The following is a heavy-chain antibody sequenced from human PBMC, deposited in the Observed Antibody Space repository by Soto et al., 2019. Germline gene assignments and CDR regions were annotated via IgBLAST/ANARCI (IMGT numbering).Heavy chain of an antibody. CDR1: GGSINSGGYY. V-gene: IGHV4-31*02. CDR3: ARAAAGTAWFDP. Sequence: SETLSLTCTVSGGSINSGGYYWSWIRQHPGKGLEWIGYIYYSGSTYYNPSLKSRVTISVDTSKNQFSLKLSSVTAADTAVYYCARAAAGTAWFDPWGQGTLVTVSS. J-gene: IGHJ5*02. D-gene: IGHD6-13*01. CDR2: IYYSGST.